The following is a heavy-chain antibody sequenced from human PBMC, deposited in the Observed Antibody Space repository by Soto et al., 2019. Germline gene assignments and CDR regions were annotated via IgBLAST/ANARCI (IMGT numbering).Heavy chain of an antibody. CDR3: ARDQVEVGWELLRGLYYYYGMDV. J-gene: IGHJ6*02. CDR1: GGSFSGYY. Sequence: SETLSLTCAVYGGSFSGYYWSWIRQPPGKGLEWIGEINHSGSTNYNPSLKSRVTISVDTSKNQFSLKLSSVTAADTAVYYCARDQVEVGWELLRGLYYYYGMDVWGQGTTVTVSS. D-gene: IGHD1-26*01. V-gene: IGHV4-34*01. CDR2: INHSGST.